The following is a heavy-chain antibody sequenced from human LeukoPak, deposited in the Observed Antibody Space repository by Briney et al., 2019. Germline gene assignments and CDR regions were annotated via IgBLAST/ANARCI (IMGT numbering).Heavy chain of an antibody. CDR2: INHSGST. CDR1: GGSFSGYY. V-gene: IGHV4-34*01. CDR3: ARDGKGIAAAGSDY. Sequence: KSSETLSLTCAVYGGSFSGYYWSWIRQPPGKGLEWIGEINHSGSTNYNPSLKSRVTISVDTSKNQFSLKLSSVTAADTAVYYCARDGKGIAAAGSDYWGQGTLVTVSS. J-gene: IGHJ4*02. D-gene: IGHD6-13*01.